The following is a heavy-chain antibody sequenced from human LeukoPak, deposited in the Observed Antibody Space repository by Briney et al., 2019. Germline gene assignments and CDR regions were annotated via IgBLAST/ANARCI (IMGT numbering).Heavy chain of an antibody. CDR2: IYTSGST. CDR3: ARAQGYDYYYMDV. CDR1: GGSISSYY. V-gene: IGHV4-4*09. D-gene: IGHD6-13*01. Sequence: SETLSLTCTVSGGSISSYYWSWIRQPPGKGLEWIGYIYTSGSTNYNPSLKSRVTISVDTSKNQFSLKLSSVTAVDTAVYYCARAQGYDYYYMDVWGKGTTVTVSS. J-gene: IGHJ6*03.